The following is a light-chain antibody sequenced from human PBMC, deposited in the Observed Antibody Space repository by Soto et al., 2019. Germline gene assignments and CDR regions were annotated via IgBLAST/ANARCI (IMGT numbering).Light chain of an antibody. V-gene: IGKV3-11*01. CDR1: QSVSSY. CDR3: QQRSNWPIS. CDR2: DAS. J-gene: IGKJ5*01. Sequence: EIVLTQSPATLSLSPGERATLSCRASQSVSSYLAWYQQKPDQAPRLLIYDASNRATGIPARFSGSGSGTDFTLTISSLEPDDFAVYYCQQRSNWPISFGQGTRLEIK.